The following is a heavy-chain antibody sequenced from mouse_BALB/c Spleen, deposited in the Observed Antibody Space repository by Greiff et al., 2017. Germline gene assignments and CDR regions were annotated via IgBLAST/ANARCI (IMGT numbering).Heavy chain of an antibody. CDR3: ASEGYFDV. CDR2: ISSGSSTI. CDR1: GFTFSSFG. V-gene: IGHV5-17*02. J-gene: IGHJ1*01. Sequence: EVMLVESGGGLVQPGGSRKLSCAASGFTFSSFGMHWVRQAPEKGLEWVAYISSGSSTIYYADTVKGRFTISRDNPKNTLFLQMTSLRSEDTAMYYCASEGYFDVWGAGTTVTVSA.